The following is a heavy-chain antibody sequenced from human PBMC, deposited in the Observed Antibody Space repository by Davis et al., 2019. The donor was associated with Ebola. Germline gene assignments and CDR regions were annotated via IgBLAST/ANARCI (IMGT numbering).Heavy chain of an antibody. CDR3: ARGSPAGTGYYYYGMDV. J-gene: IGHJ6*02. CDR1: GGSFSGYY. Sequence: GSLRLSCAVYGGSFSGYYWSWIRQPPGKGLEWIGEINHSGSTNYNPSLKSRVTISVDTSKNQFSLKLSSVTAADTAVYYCARGSPAGTGYYYYGMDVWGQGTTVTVSS. V-gene: IGHV4-34*01. D-gene: IGHD1-26*01. CDR2: INHSGST.